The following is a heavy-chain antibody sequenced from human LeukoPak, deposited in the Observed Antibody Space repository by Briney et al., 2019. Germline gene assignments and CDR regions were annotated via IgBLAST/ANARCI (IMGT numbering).Heavy chain of an antibody. CDR3: ARDWGGLRFLEWSHKGYWFDP. J-gene: IGHJ5*02. CDR2: IIPILGIA. Sequence: SVKVSCKASGGTFSSYTISWVRQAPGQGLEWMGRIIPILGIANYAQKFQGRVTITADKSTSTAYMELSSLRSEDTAAYYCARDWGGLRFLEWSHKGYWFDPWGQGTLVTVSS. D-gene: IGHD3-3*01. V-gene: IGHV1-69*04. CDR1: GGTFSSYT.